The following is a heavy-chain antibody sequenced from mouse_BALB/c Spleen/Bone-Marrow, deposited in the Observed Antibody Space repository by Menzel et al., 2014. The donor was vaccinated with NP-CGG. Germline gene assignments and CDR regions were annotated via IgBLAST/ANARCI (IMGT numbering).Heavy chain of an antibody. CDR2: IDPANDNT. D-gene: IGHD2-4*01. V-gene: IGHV14-3*02. Sequence: VQLQQSGAELVKPGASVKLSCAASGFNIKDTYIHWVKQRPEQGLEWIGRIDPANDNTKYDPKFQGKATITADTYSNTAYIQLIGLRSENTAVYYCARSGGDYGGAWFAYWGQGTLITVSA. J-gene: IGHJ3*01. CDR1: GFNIKDTY. CDR3: ARSGGDYGGAWFAY.